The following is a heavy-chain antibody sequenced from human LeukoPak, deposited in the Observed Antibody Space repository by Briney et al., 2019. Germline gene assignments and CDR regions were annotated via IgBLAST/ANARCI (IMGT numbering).Heavy chain of an antibody. CDR2: ITSSGTYM. CDR1: GFTFSTYS. Sequence: KTGGSLRLSCAASGFTFSTYSMNWVRQAPGKGLEWVLSITSSGTYMYYADSVKGRFTISRDNAKNSLYLQMNSLRAEDTAVYYCAREGLTWHSFDNWGQGTLVTVSS. D-gene: IGHD3-9*01. V-gene: IGHV3-21*01. CDR3: AREGLTWHSFDN. J-gene: IGHJ4*02.